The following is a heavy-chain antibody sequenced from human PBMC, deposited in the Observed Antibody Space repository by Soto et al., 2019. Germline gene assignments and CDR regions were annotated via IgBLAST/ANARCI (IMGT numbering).Heavy chain of an antibody. CDR1: GFIFSNYE. CDR3: ARGGSRDTPRAGLFKWFVP. D-gene: IGHD3-10*01. Sequence: PGGSLRLSCTASGFIFSNYEMNWVRQAPGKGLEWVAYISVSGRTIYYADSVKGRFTISRDNAKKSLFLQMDSLRAEDTAVYHCARGGSRDTPRAGLFKWFVPWCQGTLVTVSS. CDR2: ISVSGRTI. J-gene: IGHJ5*01. V-gene: IGHV3-48*03.